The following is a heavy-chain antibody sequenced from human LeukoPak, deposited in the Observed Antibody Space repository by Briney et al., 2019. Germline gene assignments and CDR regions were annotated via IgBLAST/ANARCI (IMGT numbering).Heavy chain of an antibody. CDR3: ARTRITMIVVVNRFFDY. V-gene: IGHV4-39*07. CDR1: GFTVSSNY. CDR2: IYYSGST. D-gene: IGHD3-22*01. J-gene: IGHJ4*02. Sequence: GSLRLSCAASGFTVSSNYMSWVRQAPGKGLEWIGSIYYSGSTYYNPSLKSRVTISVDTSKNQFSLKLSSVTAADTAVYYCARTRITMIVVVNRFFDYWGQGTLVTVSS.